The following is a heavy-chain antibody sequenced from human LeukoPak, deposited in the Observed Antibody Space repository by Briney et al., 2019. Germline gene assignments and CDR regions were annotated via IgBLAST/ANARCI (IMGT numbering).Heavy chain of an antibody. Sequence: PGGSLRLSCAASGFTFSYYAMAWVRQAPGKGLEWVSTISGSGGSRYYVDSVKGRFTISRDNSRNTVDLQMNSLGAEDTAVYYCATMAIVGATRQIDYWGQGTLVTVSS. J-gene: IGHJ4*02. CDR3: ATMAIVGATRQIDY. CDR1: GFTFSYYA. CDR2: ISGSGGSR. V-gene: IGHV3-23*01. D-gene: IGHD1-26*01.